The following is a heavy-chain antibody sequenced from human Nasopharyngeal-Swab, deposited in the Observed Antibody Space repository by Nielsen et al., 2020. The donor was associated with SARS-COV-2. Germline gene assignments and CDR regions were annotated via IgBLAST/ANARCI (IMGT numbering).Heavy chain of an antibody. CDR2: INPNSGGT. D-gene: IGHD3-22*01. J-gene: IGHJ4*02. CDR3: ARNDSSGYGY. V-gene: IGHV1-2*06. Sequence: WVRQAPGQGLEWMGRINPNSGGTNYAQKFQGRVTMTRDTSISTAYMELGRPRSDDTAVYYCARNDSSGYGYWGQGTLVTVSS.